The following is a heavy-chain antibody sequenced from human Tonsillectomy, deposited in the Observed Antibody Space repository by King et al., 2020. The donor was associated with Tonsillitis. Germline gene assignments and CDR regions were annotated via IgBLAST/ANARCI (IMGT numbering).Heavy chain of an antibody. J-gene: IGHJ4*02. CDR2: IKSKADGGTT. CDR3: TTDRHNNDFWSGYFAIFDF. V-gene: IGHV3-15*01. Sequence: VQLVESGGGLVKPGGSLRLSCAASGFTFTNAWMRWGRQAPGQGLEWLGRIKSKADGGTTDYAAAVEGRFIISRDDSKNMLYLQMDSLKSEDPAVYYCTTDRHNNDFWSGYFAIFDFWGQGTLVTVSS. D-gene: IGHD3-3*01. CDR1: GFTFTNAW.